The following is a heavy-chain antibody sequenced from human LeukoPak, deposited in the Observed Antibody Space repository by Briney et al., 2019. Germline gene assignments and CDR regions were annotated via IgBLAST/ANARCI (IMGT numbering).Heavy chain of an antibody. CDR1: GFTFSSYS. Sequence: GGSLRLSCAASGFTFSSYSMNWVRQAPGKGLEWVSSISSSSSYIYYADSVKGRFTISRDNAKNSLYLQMNSLRAEDTAVYYCARDSFGESYCYDSSGYYHDYWGQGTLVTVSP. J-gene: IGHJ4*02. D-gene: IGHD3-22*01. CDR2: ISSSSSYI. V-gene: IGHV3-21*01. CDR3: ARDSFGESYCYDSSGYYHDY.